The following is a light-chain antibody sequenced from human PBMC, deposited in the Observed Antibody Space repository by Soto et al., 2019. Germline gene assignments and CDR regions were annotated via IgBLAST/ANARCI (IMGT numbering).Light chain of an antibody. V-gene: IGKV3-20*01. J-gene: IGKJ2*01. Sequence: EIVLTQSPGTLSLSPGERATLSCGASGSVSSSYLAWYQQKPGQAPRLLIYGAFFRATGIPDRFSGSGSGTDFTLTISRLEPEDVALYFCQQYASSPQTFGEGTKLEIK. CDR3: QQYASSPQT. CDR2: GAF. CDR1: GSVSSSY.